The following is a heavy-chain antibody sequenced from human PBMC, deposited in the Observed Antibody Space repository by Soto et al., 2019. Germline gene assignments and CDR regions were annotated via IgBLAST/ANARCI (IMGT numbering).Heavy chain of an antibody. CDR1: GGTFSSYA. J-gene: IGHJ4*02. Sequence: SVKVSCKASGGTFSSYAISWVRQAPGQGLEWMGGIIPIFGTANYAQKFQGRVTITADESTNTAYMELSSLRSEDTAVYYCASGRGSGYPPGDYWGQGTLVTVSS. D-gene: IGHD3-22*01. CDR3: ASGRGSGYPPGDY. CDR2: IIPIFGTA. V-gene: IGHV1-69*13.